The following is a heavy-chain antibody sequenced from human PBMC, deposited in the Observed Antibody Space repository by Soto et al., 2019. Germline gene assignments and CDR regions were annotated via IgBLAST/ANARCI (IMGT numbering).Heavy chain of an antibody. D-gene: IGHD6-13*01. J-gene: IGHJ4*02. CDR3: ARATLVNVGGQQDKGSDY. CDR2: ISAYNGNT. Sequence: QVQLVQSGAEVKKPGASVKVSCQASGYTFTSYGISWVRQAPGQGLEWMGWISAYNGNTNYAQKLQGRVTMTTNTPTSTAYMELRSLRSDDTAVYYCARATLVNVGGQQDKGSDYWGQGTLVTVSS. CDR1: GYTFTSYG. V-gene: IGHV1-18*01.